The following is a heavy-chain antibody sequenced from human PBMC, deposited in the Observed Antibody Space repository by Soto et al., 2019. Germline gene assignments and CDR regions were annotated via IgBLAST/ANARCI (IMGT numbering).Heavy chain of an antibody. D-gene: IGHD6-13*01. J-gene: IGHJ4*02. Sequence: GGSLRLSCAASGFTVSSNYMSWVRQAPGKGLEWVSVIYSGGSTYYADSVKGRFTISIDNSKNTLYLQMNSLRAEDTAVYYCARVLGVVAAADYWGQGTLVTVSS. CDR3: ARVLGVVAAADY. CDR1: GFTVSSNY. V-gene: IGHV3-53*01. CDR2: IYSGGST.